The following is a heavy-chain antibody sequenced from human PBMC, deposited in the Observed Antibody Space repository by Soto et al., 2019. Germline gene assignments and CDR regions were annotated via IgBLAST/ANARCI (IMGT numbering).Heavy chain of an antibody. Sequence: SETLSLTCAVYGGSFSGYYWSWIRQPPGKGLEWIGEINHSGSTNYNPSLKSRVTISVDTSKNQFSLKLSSVTAADTAVYYCARGKDYDFWSGYRYYYYGMDVWGQGTTVTVSS. CDR2: INHSGST. CDR1: GGSFSGYY. J-gene: IGHJ6*02. CDR3: ARGKDYDFWSGYRYYYYGMDV. D-gene: IGHD3-3*01. V-gene: IGHV4-34*01.